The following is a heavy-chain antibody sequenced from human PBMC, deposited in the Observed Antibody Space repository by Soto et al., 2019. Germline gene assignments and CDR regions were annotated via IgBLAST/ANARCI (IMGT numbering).Heavy chain of an antibody. V-gene: IGHV3-23*01. J-gene: IGHJ4*02. CDR2: ISGSGGST. Sequence: GGSLRLSCAASGFTFSGYAMSWVRQSPGKGLEWVSAISGSGGSTYYADSVKGRFTISRDNSKNTLYLQMNSLRAEDTAVYYCAKSTITIFGVVISPPDYWGQGTLVTVSS. CDR3: AKSTITIFGVVISPPDY. D-gene: IGHD3-3*01. CDR1: GFTFSGYA.